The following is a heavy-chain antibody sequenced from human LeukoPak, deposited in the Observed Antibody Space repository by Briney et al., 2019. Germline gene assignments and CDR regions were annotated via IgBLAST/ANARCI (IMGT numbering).Heavy chain of an antibody. CDR2: ISSSSSYI. Sequence: GGSVRLSCAASGFTFSSYSMNWVRQAPGKGLEWVSSISSSSSYIYYADSVKGRFTISRDNAKNSLYLLMNSLRAEDTAVYYCAGQGKWLVRALDYWGQGTLVTVSS. CDR3: AGQGKWLVRALDY. D-gene: IGHD6-19*01. CDR1: GFTFSSYS. V-gene: IGHV3-21*01. J-gene: IGHJ4*02.